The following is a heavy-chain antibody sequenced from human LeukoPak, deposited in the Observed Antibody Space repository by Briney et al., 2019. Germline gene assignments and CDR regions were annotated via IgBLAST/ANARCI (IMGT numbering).Heavy chain of an antibody. CDR1: GYTFTSYD. V-gene: IGHV1-8*01. CDR3: AREPKQLWPGADY. Sequence: ASATVSCKASGYTFTSYDINWVRQATGQGLEWMGWMNPNSGNTGYAQKFQGRVTMTRNTSISTAYMELSSLRSEDTAVYYRAREPKQLWPGADYGAQGPLVTV. J-gene: IGHJ4*02. D-gene: IGHD5-18*01. CDR2: MNPNSGNT.